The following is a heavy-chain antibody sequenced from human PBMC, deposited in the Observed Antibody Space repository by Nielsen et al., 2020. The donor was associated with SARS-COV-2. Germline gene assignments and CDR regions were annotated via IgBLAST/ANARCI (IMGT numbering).Heavy chain of an antibody. Sequence: ASVKVSCKASGYTFTGYYMHWVRQAPGQGLEWMGWINPNSGGTNYAQKFQGRVTMTRDTSISTAYMELNRLRSDDTAVYYCASWASYCSGGSCYIQATPAEYFQHWGQGTLVTVSS. CDR1: GYTFTGYY. CDR3: ASWASYCSGGSCYIQATPAEYFQH. V-gene: IGHV1-2*02. D-gene: IGHD2-15*01. J-gene: IGHJ1*01. CDR2: INPNSGGT.